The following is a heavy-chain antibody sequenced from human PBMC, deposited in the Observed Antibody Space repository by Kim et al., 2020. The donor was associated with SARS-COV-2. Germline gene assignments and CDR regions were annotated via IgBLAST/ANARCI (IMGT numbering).Heavy chain of an antibody. CDR1: GFTFSAYD. Sequence: GGSLRLSCATSGFTFSAYDMNWVRLPPGKGLEWLSFITKNSATIYYADSVEGRFTISRDNAKNSLYLQLNSLRDEDTGVYYCVRDGWGGACDFWGQGTVVTVSS. J-gene: IGHJ3*01. CDR2: ITKNSATI. CDR3: VRDGWGGACDF. D-gene: IGHD3-10*01. V-gene: IGHV3-48*02.